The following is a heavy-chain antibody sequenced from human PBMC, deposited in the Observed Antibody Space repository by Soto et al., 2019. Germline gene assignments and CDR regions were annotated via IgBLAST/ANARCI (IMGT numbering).Heavy chain of an antibody. D-gene: IGHD6-6*01. CDR2: VTSGGTT. CDR3: AKENDISSYFDY. Sequence: GGSLRLSCAASGFTFSTYAMNWVRQAPGKGLEWVSVVTSGGTTYYADSVKGRFTVSRDNSKNTLYLQMNNLRAVDTAVYYCAKENDISSYFDYWGQGTLVTVSS. J-gene: IGHJ4*02. V-gene: IGHV3-23*01. CDR1: GFTFSTYA.